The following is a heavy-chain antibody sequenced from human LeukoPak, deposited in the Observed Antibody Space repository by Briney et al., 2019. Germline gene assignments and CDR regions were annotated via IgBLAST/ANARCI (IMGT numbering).Heavy chain of an antibody. D-gene: IGHD3-22*01. V-gene: IGHV3-21*01. CDR1: EFTFISYF. CDR2: ISTSSSYI. CDR3: AREGYYYDSSGYYRPFDY. Sequence: PECSLILSSPALEFTFISYFMNLGGEPPGHCLDPHSSISTSSSYIYYADSVKGRFTISRDNAKNSLYLQMNSLRSEDTAVYYCAREGYYYDSSGYYRPFDYWGQGTLVTVSS. J-gene: IGHJ4*02.